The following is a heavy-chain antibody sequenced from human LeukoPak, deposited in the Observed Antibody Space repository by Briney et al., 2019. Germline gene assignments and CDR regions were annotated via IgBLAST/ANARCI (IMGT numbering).Heavy chain of an antibody. D-gene: IGHD2-2*01. CDR1: GYTFTSYG. J-gene: IGHJ6*02. CDR2: ISAYNGNT. CDR3: ARESYCSSTSCYSDYYYYSMDV. Sequence: GASVKVSCKASGYTFTSYGISWVRQAPGQGPEWMGWISAYNGNTNYAQKLQGRVTMTTDTSTSTAYMELRSLRSDDTAVYYCARESYCSSTSCYSDYYYYSMDVWGQGTTVTVSS. V-gene: IGHV1-18*01.